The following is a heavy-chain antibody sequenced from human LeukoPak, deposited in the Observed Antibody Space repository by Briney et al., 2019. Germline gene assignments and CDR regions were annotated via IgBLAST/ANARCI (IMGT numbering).Heavy chain of an antibody. V-gene: IGHV1-69*04. Sequence: GSSVKVSCKASGGTFSSYAISWVRQAPGQGLEWMGRIIPILGIANYAQKFQGRVTMTRDTSISTAYMELSSLRSDDTAVYYCARIPQRVPHNWFDPWGQGTLVTVSS. CDR1: GGTFSSYA. D-gene: IGHD2-2*01. CDR2: IIPILGIA. CDR3: ARIPQRVPHNWFDP. J-gene: IGHJ5*02.